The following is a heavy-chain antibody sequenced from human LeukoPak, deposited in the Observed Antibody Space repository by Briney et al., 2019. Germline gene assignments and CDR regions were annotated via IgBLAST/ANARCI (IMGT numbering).Heavy chain of an antibody. D-gene: IGHD3-16*01. J-gene: IGHJ4*02. V-gene: IGHV3-64*01. Sequence: GGSLRLSCAASGFTFSSYAMHWVRQAPGKGLEYVSAISSNGGSTYYANSVKGRFTISRDNSKNTLYLQMGSLRAEDMAVYYCARVGITEDYYCDYWGQGTLVTVSS. CDR2: ISSNGGST. CDR3: ARVGITEDYYCDY. CDR1: GFTFSSYA.